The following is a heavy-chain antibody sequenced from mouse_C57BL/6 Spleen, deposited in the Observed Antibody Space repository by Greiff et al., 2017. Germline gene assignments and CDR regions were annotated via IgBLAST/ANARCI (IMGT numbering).Heavy chain of an antibody. Sequence: VQLQQSGAELARPGASVKLSCKASGYTFTSYGISWVKQRTGQGLEWIGEIYPRSGSTYYNEKFKGKATLTADNSSSTAYMELRSLTSEDAAVYYCARDEGDDGYYLDYWGQGTTLTVSS. CDR3: ARDEGDDGYYLDY. CDR2: IYPRSGST. D-gene: IGHD2-3*01. V-gene: IGHV1-81*01. CDR1: GYTFTSYG. J-gene: IGHJ2*01.